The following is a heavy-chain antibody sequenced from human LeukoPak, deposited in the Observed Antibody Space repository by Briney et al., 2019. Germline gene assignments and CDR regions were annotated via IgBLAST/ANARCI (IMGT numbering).Heavy chain of an antibody. CDR1: GFTFSSYW. CDR3: AKGAGFCSGGTCSWYFDL. Sequence: GGSLRLSCAASGFTFSSYWMNWVRQAPGKGLEWVANIKRDGSEKYYVDSVRGRFTISRDNPKNTLYLQMNSLRAEDTAVYYCAKGAGFCSGGTCSWYFDLWGRGTLVTVSS. CDR2: IKRDGSEK. J-gene: IGHJ2*01. D-gene: IGHD2-15*01. V-gene: IGHV3-7*03.